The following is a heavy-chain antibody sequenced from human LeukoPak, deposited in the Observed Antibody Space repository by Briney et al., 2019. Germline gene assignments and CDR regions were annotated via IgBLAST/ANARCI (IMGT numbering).Heavy chain of an antibody. CDR2: FGPEDGET. J-gene: IGHJ4*02. Sequence: ASVKVSCKVSGYTLTELSMHWVRQAPGKGLEWMGGFGPEDGETIYAQKFQGRVTMTEDTSTDTAYMELSSLRSEDTAVYYCATDARWGIAAAGGDYWGQGTLVTVSS. CDR3: ATDARWGIAAAGGDY. V-gene: IGHV1-24*01. D-gene: IGHD6-13*01. CDR1: GYTLTELS.